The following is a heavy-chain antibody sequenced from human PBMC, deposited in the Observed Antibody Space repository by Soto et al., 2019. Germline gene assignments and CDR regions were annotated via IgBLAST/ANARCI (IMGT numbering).Heavy chain of an antibody. CDR1: GFTFSSYG. V-gene: IGHV3-33*01. CDR3: ARGGPCYYCSCGKDKNDY. CDR2: IWYDGSNK. D-gene: IGHD2-15*01. J-gene: IGHJ4*02. Sequence: QVQLVASGGGVVQPGRSLRLSCAASGFTFSSYGMHWVRQAPGKGLEWVAVIWYDGSNKYYADSVKGRFTISRDNSKNTLYLQMNSLRAEDTAVYYCARGGPCYYCSCGKDKNDYRGQGTLVTGSS.